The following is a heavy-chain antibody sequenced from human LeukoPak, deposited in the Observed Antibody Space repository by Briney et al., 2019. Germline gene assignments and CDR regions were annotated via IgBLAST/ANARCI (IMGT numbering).Heavy chain of an antibody. D-gene: IGHD6-19*01. Sequence: GGSLRLSCAASGFTFSNYPMHWVRQAPGKGLEWVALISYGGSNKYYADSVKGRFTISRDNSKSTLYLQMNSLRAEDTAVYYCATEAAGDWGQGTLVTVSS. CDR2: ISYGGSNK. CDR3: ATEAAGD. J-gene: IGHJ4*02. CDR1: GFTFSNYP. V-gene: IGHV3-30-3*01.